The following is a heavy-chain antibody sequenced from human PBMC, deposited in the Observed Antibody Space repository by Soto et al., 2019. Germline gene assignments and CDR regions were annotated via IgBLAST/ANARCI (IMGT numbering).Heavy chain of an antibody. CDR2: IYYSGST. V-gene: IGHV4-61*01. Sequence: SETLSLTCTVSGGSVNTAPYYWSWIRQPPGKGLEWIGYIYYSGSTNYNPSLKSRVTISVDTSKNQFSLKLSSVTAADTAVYYCARYGGVRYCSGGSCYYFDYWGQGTLVTVSS. D-gene: IGHD2-15*01. J-gene: IGHJ4*02. CDR1: GGSVNTAPYY. CDR3: ARYGGVRYCSGGSCYYFDY.